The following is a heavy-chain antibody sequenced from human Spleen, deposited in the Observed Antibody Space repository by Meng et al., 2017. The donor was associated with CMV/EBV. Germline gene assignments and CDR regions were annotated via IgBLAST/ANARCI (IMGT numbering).Heavy chain of an antibody. J-gene: IGHJ4*02. CDR3: ARLRFLEWLSFDY. V-gene: IGHV4-38-2*02. D-gene: IGHD3-3*01. CDR2: IYYSGST. CDR1: GYSISSSYY. Sequence: GSLRLSCTVSGYSISSSYYWGWIRQPPGKGLEWIGSIYYSGSTYYNPSLKSRVTISVDTSKNQFSLKLNSVTAADTAVYYCARLRFLEWLSFDYWGQGTLVTVSS.